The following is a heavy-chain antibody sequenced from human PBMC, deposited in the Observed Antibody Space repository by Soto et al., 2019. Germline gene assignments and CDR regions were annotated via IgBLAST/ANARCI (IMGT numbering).Heavy chain of an antibody. J-gene: IGHJ4*02. CDR3: ARGSIMITFGGVIVRYFDY. V-gene: IGHV3-30-3*01. Sequence: GGSLRLSCAASGFTFSSYAMHWVRQAPGKGLEWVAVISYDGSNKYYADSVKGRFTISRDNSKNTLYLQMNSLRAEDTAVYYCARGSIMITFGGVIVRYFDYWGQGTLVTVSS. D-gene: IGHD3-16*02. CDR2: ISYDGSNK. CDR1: GFTFSSYA.